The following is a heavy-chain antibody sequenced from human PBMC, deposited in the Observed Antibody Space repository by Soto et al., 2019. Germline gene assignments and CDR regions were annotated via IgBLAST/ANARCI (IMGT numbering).Heavy chain of an antibody. CDR3: AHRHYYGSGNLGMDV. CDR1: GFSLTTSGVG. Sequence: QITLKESGPTLVKPTQTLTLTCTFSGFSLTTSGVGVGRIRQPPGKALEWLALIYGVDDKRYSPSLKSRLTITGDTSKNQVVLTMTNMDPVDTATYYCAHRHYYGSGNLGMDVWGQGTTVTVSS. D-gene: IGHD3-10*01. J-gene: IGHJ6*02. CDR2: IYGVDDK. V-gene: IGHV2-5*02.